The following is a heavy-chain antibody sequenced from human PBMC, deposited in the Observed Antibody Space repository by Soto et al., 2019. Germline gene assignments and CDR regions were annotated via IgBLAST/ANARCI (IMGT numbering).Heavy chain of an antibody. J-gene: IGHJ4*02. V-gene: IGHV3-23*01. CDR1: GFTFSSYG. Sequence: EVQLLESGGGLVQPGGSLRLSCAASGFTFSSYGMNWVRQAPGEGLEWVSGITGSGGTTYYADSVKGRLTISRDNSKNTLYLQMNSLRAEDTAIYYCAKAAESGHHLSSVNQWGQGTLVTVS. CDR2: ITGSGGTT. D-gene: IGHD3-10*01. CDR3: AKAAESGHHLSSVNQ.